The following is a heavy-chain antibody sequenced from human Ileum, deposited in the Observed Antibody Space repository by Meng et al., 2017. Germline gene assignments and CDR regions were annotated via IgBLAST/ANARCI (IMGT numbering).Heavy chain of an antibody. Sequence: GQVRVSAPGLVRPSETLSVGFTLSGGSVSRAGYQWGWIRQPPGKGLGWIWYASTNYNPSLKSRVTISLDTSRNQFSLSLSSVTAADTAAYYCARDHMGSLDYWGQGILVTVSS. D-gene: IGHD1-26*01. V-gene: IGHV4-61*08. J-gene: IGHJ4*02. CDR3: ARDHMGSLDY. CDR1: GGSVSRAGYQ. CDR2: AST.